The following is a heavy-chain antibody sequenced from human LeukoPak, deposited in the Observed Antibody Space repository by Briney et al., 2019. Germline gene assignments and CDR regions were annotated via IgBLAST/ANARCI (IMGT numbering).Heavy chain of an antibody. CDR2: IYTSVST. Sequence: SVTLSLTCTVSGGSISSYSWSWIRQPAGKGLEWIGRIYTSVSTNYNPSLKSRVTMSVDTSKNQSSLKLSSVTAADTAVYYCARDHQELWLHLYFDYWGQGTLVTVSS. CDR3: ARDHQELWLHLYFDY. D-gene: IGHD5-18*01. CDR1: GGSISSYS. V-gene: IGHV4-4*07. J-gene: IGHJ4*02.